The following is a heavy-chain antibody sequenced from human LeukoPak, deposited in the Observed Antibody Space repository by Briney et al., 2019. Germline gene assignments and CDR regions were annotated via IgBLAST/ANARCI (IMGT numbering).Heavy chain of an antibody. CDR1: GYTFTSYG. Sequence: ASVKVSCKASGYTFTSYGISWVRQAPGQGFEWMGWISAYNGNTNYAQKLQGRVTMTTDTSTSTAYMELRSLRSDDTAVYYCARALYYYDSSGYSKRRYYFDYWGQGTLVTVSS. J-gene: IGHJ4*02. V-gene: IGHV1-18*01. CDR2: ISAYNGNT. CDR3: ARALYYYDSSGYSKRRYYFDY. D-gene: IGHD3-22*01.